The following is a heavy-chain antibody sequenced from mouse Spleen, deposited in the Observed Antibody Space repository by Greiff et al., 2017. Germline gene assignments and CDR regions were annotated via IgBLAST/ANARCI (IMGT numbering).Heavy chain of an antibody. D-gene: IGHD2-3*01. V-gene: IGHV5-9*04. CDR1: GFTFSSYT. CDR2: ISSGGGNT. Sequence: EVKLVESGGGLVKPGGSLKLSCAASGFTFSSYTMSWVRQTPAKRLEWVATISSGGGNTYYPDSVKGRFTISRDNARNTLYLQMSSLRSEDTAMYYCARHDGNYVNWYFDVWGAGTTVTVSS. CDR3: ARHDGNYVNWYFDV. J-gene: IGHJ1*01.